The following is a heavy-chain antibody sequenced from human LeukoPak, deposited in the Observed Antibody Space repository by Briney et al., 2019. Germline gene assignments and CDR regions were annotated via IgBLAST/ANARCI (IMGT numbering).Heavy chain of an antibody. J-gene: IGHJ2*01. D-gene: IGHD5-24*01. CDR2: IYYGGST. CDR1: AVSSSSYY. CDR3: ARGCRDDYTNCWYFDL. V-gene: IGHV4-59*08. Sequence: PSETLSLTGTVSAVSSSSYYWSWIRQRPGNGLEWSGYIYYGGSTNDNPSLKSLVTISVATSKNHFSVKRSSVTAADTAVYYCARGCRDDYTNCWYFDLWGRGTLVTVSS.